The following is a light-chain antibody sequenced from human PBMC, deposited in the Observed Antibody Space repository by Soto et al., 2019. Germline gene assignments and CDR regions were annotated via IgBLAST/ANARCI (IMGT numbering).Light chain of an antibody. Sequence: VLTQSACTLSLSPGERATLSCRASQSVSSSYLAWYQQKPGQPPRLLIYGASSRATGVPDRFSGSGSGTDFTLTISRLEPEDFAVYYCQQYGSSGTFGQGTKVDIK. CDR2: GAS. CDR1: QSVSSSY. J-gene: IGKJ1*01. V-gene: IGKV3-20*01. CDR3: QQYGSSGT.